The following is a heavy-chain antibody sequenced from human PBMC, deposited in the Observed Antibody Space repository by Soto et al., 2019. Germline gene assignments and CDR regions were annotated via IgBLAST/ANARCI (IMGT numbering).Heavy chain of an antibody. CDR1: AFSSTNAW. CDR3: TNGSGTWAGSGMNV. Sequence: EVQLVESGGGLVKPGGSLRLSCAASAFSSTNAWMTWFRQAPGKGLEWIGRIKSKNDVGTTDYAAPVKGRFAISRDDSKNTLYLQMISLKADDTAVYYCTNGSGTWAGSGMNVWGQGTTVIVSS. J-gene: IGHJ6*02. V-gene: IGHV3-15*01. D-gene: IGHD3-10*01. CDR2: IKSKNDVGTT.